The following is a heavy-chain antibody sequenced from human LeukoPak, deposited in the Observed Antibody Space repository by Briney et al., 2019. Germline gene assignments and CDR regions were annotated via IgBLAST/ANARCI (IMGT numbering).Heavy chain of an antibody. Sequence: PGGSLRLSCAASGFTFSGSAMHWVRQASGKGLGGVGRFRSKANSYATAYAASVKGRFTISRDDSKNTAYLQMNSLKTEDTAVYYCTRPPYSGSRDAFDIWGQGTMVTVSS. CDR2: FRSKANSYAT. D-gene: IGHD1-26*01. V-gene: IGHV3-73*01. J-gene: IGHJ3*02. CDR1: GFTFSGSA. CDR3: TRPPYSGSRDAFDI.